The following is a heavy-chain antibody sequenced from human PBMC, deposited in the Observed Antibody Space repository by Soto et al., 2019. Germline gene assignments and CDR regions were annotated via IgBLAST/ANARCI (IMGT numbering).Heavy chain of an antibody. D-gene: IGHD2-15*01. CDR2: ISGSGGST. Sequence: GGSLRLSCAASGFTFSSYAMSWVRQAPGKGLEWVSAISGSGGSTYYADSVKGRFTISRDISKNTLYLQMNSLRAEDTAVYYCAKVPDIVVVVAAKPAYYFDYWGQGTLVTVSS. J-gene: IGHJ4*02. CDR3: AKVPDIVVVVAAKPAYYFDY. CDR1: GFTFSSYA. V-gene: IGHV3-23*01.